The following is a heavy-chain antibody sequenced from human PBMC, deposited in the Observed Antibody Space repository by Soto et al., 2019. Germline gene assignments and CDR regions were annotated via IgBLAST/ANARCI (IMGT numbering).Heavy chain of an antibody. V-gene: IGHV5-51*01. D-gene: IGHD2-2*01. CDR2: IYPGDSDT. J-gene: IGHJ4*02. Sequence: PGESLKISCKGSGYSFTSYWIGWVRQMPGKGLEWMGIIYPGDSDTRYSPSFQGQVTISADKSISTAYLQWSSLKASDTAMYYCARQPLVVPAATGFDYWGQGTLVTVSS. CDR3: ARQPLVVPAATGFDY. CDR1: GYSFTSYW.